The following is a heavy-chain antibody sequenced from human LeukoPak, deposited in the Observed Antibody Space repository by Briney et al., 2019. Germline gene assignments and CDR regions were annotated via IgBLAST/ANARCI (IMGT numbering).Heavy chain of an antibody. Sequence: PSETLSLTCTVSGGSISRGSYYWGWIRQPPGKGLEWIGYIYYSGSTYYNPSLKSRVTISVDTSRNQFYLKLSSVTAADTALYYCARSEETFSYRSGNYHSFDSWGQGTLVTVSS. D-gene: IGHD3-10*01. V-gene: IGHV4-31*03. CDR1: GGSISRGSYY. J-gene: IGHJ4*02. CDR3: ARSEETFSYRSGNYHSFDS. CDR2: IYYSGST.